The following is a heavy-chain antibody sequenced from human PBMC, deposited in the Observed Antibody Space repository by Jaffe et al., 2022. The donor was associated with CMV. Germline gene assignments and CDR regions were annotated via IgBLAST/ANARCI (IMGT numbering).Heavy chain of an antibody. J-gene: IGHJ6*02. Sequence: QVQLVQSGAEVKKPGASVKVSCKVSGYTLTELSMHWVRQAPGKGLEWMGGFDPEDGETIYAQKFQGRVTMTEDTSTDTAYMELSSLRSEDTAVYYCATDSVAVAGTGWWRWGTYYYYYYGMDVWGQGTTVTVSS. CDR2: FDPEDGET. D-gene: IGHD6-19*01. CDR3: ATDSVAVAGTGWWRWGTYYYYYYGMDV. V-gene: IGHV1-24*01. CDR1: GYTLTELS.